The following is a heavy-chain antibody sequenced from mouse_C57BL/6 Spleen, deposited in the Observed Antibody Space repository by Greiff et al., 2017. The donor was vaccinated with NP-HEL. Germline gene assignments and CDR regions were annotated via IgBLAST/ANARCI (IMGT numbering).Heavy chain of an antibody. V-gene: IGHV3-6*01. D-gene: IGHD2-4*01. CDR3: ARGEDYDGPWFAY. J-gene: IGHJ3*01. CDR1: GYSITSGYY. CDR2: ISYDGSN. Sequence: EVQLQQSGPGLVKPSQSLSLTCSVPGYSITSGYYWNWIRQFPGNKLEWMGYISYDGSNNYNPSLKNRISITRDTSKNQFFLKLNSVTTEDTATYYCARGEDYDGPWFAYWGQGTLVTVSA.